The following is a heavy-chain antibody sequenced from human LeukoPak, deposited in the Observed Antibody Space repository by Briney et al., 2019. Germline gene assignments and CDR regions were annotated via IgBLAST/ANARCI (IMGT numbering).Heavy chain of an antibody. CDR1: GFTFSSYA. CDR3: ARSGGAYCGGDCESDY. D-gene: IGHD2-21*02. CDR2: ISGSGGST. V-gene: IGHV3-23*01. J-gene: IGHJ4*02. Sequence: PGGSLRLSCAASGFTFSSYAMSWVRQAPGKGLEWVSAISGSGGSTYYADSVKGRFTISRDNSKNTLYLQMNSLRAEDTAVYYCARSGGAYCGGDCESDYWGQGTLVTVSS.